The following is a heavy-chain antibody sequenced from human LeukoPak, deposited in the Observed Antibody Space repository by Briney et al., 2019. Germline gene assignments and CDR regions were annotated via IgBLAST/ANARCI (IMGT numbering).Heavy chain of an antibody. V-gene: IGHV3-23*01. CDR3: ANTNIGYSYGYNLGIDY. J-gene: IGHJ4*02. Sequence: PGGSLRLSCAASGFTFSNYWMHWVRHGPGKGLEWVSAISGSGGSTYYADSVKGRFTISRDNSKNTLYLQMNSLRAEDTAVYYCANTNIGYSYGYNLGIDYWGQGTLVTVSS. D-gene: IGHD5-18*01. CDR2: ISGSGGST. CDR1: GFTFSNYW.